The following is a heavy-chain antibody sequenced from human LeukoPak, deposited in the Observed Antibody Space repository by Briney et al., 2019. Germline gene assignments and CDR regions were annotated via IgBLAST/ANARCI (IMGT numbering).Heavy chain of an antibody. J-gene: IGHJ4*02. CDR1: GGTFSSYA. D-gene: IGHD3-16*02. V-gene: IGHV1-69*13. Sequence: SVKVSCKASGGTFSSYAISWVRQAPGQGLEWMGGIIPIFGTANYAQKFQGRVTITAGESTSTAYMELSSLRSEDTAVYYCARQYYDYVWGSYRYPLYWGQGTLVTVSS. CDR3: ARQYYDYVWGSYRYPLY. CDR2: IIPIFGTA.